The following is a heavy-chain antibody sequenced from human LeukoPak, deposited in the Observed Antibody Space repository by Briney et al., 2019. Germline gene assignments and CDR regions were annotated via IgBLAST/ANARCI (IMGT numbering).Heavy chain of an antibody. CDR1: GFTVSSNY. V-gene: IGHV3-66*02. CDR3: AFTIFGVVIKDDDAFDI. Sequence: GGSLRRSCAASGFTVSSNYMSWVRQAPGKGLEWVSVIYSGGSTYYADSVKGRFTISRDNSKNTLYLQMNSLRAEDTAVYYCAFTIFGVVIKDDDAFDIWGQGTMVTVSS. J-gene: IGHJ3*02. CDR2: IYSGGST. D-gene: IGHD3-3*01.